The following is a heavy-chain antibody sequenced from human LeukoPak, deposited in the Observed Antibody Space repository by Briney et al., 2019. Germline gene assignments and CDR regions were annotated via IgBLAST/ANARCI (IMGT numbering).Heavy chain of an antibody. CDR1: GFTFSNYW. V-gene: IGHV3-7*03. J-gene: IGHJ4*02. CDR3: AKATGTLGN. CDR2: IKQDGSEK. D-gene: IGHD1-1*01. Sequence: PGGSLRLSCAASGFTFSNYWMSWVRQAPGKGLEGVANIKQDGSEKYYVDSVKGRFTISRDNSKNTLYLQMNSLTAEDTAIYYCAKATGTLGNWGQGTLVTVSS.